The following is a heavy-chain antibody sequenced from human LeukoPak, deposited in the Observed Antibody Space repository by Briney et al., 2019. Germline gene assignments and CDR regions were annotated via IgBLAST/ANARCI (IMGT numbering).Heavy chain of an antibody. V-gene: IGHV4-39*01. CDR1: GGSISSSYYY. CDR2: IFYSGST. CDR3: ARHSAVTTFIFDY. Sequence: SETLSLTCTVSGGSISSSYYYWGWIRQPPGKGLEWFGSIFYSGSTYYNPSLKSRVTISLDTSKNQFSMRLSSVTAADTAVYYCARHSAVTTFIFDYWGQGTLVTVSS. D-gene: IGHD4-17*01. J-gene: IGHJ4*02.